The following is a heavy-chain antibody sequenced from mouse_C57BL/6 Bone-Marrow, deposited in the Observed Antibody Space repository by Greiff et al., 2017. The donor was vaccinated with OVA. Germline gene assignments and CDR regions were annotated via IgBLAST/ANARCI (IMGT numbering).Heavy chain of an antibody. V-gene: IGHV1-81*01. CDR2: IYPRSGNT. J-gene: IGHJ2*01. CDR1: GSPFTRSG. D-gene: IGHD2-2*01. CDR3: ARWGYDDYFDY. Sequence: QVPLPPSGAALARPGASVPLSCTASGSPFTRSGLRWVQPRTGQGLAWIGEIYPRSGNTYYNEKFKGKATLTADKSSSTAYMELRSLTSEDSAVYFCARWGYDDYFDYWGQGTTLTVSS.